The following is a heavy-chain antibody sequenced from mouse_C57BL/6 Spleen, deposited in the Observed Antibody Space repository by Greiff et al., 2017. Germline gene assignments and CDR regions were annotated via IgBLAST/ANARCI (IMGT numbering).Heavy chain of an antibody. V-gene: IGHV1-69*01. Sequence: QVQLQQPGAELVMPGASVKLSCKASGYTFTSYWMHWVKQRPGQGLEWIGEIDPSDSYTNYNQKFKGKSTLTVDKSSSTAYMQLSSLTSEDSAVYYCARSITTVVAPHYAMDYWGQGTSVTVSS. CDR1: GYTFTSYW. CDR2: IDPSDSYT. J-gene: IGHJ4*01. D-gene: IGHD1-1*01. CDR3: ARSITTVVAPHYAMDY.